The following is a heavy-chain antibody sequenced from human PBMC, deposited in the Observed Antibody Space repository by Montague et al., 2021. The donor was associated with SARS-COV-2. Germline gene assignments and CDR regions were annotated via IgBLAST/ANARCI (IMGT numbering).Heavy chain of an antibody. V-gene: IGHV4-39*01. D-gene: IGHD3-22*01. CDR1: GGSITSSLYY. J-gene: IGHJ5*02. CDR3: ARHATGSGYWGWIDP. Sequence: SETLSLTCTVSGGSITSSLYYWGWIRQPPGKGLEWIGTIHYSETTSYNPSLQSRVTISVDTTKDQFSLKVTAVTAADTAVFYCARHATGSGYWGWIDPWGQGTLVTVSS. CDR2: IHYSETT.